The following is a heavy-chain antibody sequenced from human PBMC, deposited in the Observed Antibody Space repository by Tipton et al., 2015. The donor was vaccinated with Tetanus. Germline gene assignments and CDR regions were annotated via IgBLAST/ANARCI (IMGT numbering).Heavy chain of an antibody. D-gene: IGHD3/OR15-3a*01. CDR3: ARGRGLGPHEYFEH. CDR2: ISPFNENV. Sequence: QMQLVQSGAEVKKPGASVKVSCKASGYTFTHYGVNWVRQDPGQGLELMGWISPFNENVHYAEKFQGRLTMTPDGSTATVYMDLRSLRSADTAVYYCARGRGLGPHEYFEHWGQGTLVTVSS. CDR1: GYTFTHYG. V-gene: IGHV1-18*01. J-gene: IGHJ5*02.